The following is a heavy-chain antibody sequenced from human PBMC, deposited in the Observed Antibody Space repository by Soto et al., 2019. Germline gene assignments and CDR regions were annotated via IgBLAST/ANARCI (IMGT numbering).Heavy chain of an antibody. D-gene: IGHD6-13*01. J-gene: IGHJ6*02. CDR1: GGSISSYY. CDR2: IYYSGST. CDR3: ARMGSSSITHYGMDV. Sequence: PSETLSLTCTVCGGSISSYYWSWIRQPPGKGLEWIGYIYYSGSTNYNPSLKSRVTISVDTSRNQFSLKLSSVTAADTAVYYCARMGSSSITHYGMDVWGQGTTVTVSS. V-gene: IGHV4-59*01.